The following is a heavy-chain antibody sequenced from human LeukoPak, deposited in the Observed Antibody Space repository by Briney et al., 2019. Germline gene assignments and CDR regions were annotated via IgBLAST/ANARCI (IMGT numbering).Heavy chain of an antibody. D-gene: IGHD4-23*01. CDR2: IYYSGST. CDR3: ARHTTVVPPHYFDY. V-gene: IGHV4-59*08. CDR1: GASISSYY. J-gene: IGHJ4*02. Sequence: RSSETLSLTCTASGASISSYYWSWLRQPPGKGLEWLGYIYYSGSTNYNPSLKSRVTISLDTSKNQISLKLSSVTAADTAVYYCARHTTVVPPHYFDYWGQGTLVTVSS.